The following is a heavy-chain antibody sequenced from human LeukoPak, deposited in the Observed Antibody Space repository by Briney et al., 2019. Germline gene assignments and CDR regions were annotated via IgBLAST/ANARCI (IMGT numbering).Heavy chain of an antibody. Sequence: GGSLRLSCAASGFTFSSYSMNWVRPAPGKGLEWVSSISSSSSYIYYADSVKGRFTISRDNAKNSLYLQMNSLRAEDTAVYYCARVSIAVAGTSFDYWGQGTLVTVSS. J-gene: IGHJ4*02. CDR1: GFTFSSYS. V-gene: IGHV3-21*01. CDR2: ISSSSSYI. D-gene: IGHD6-19*01. CDR3: ARVSIAVAGTSFDY.